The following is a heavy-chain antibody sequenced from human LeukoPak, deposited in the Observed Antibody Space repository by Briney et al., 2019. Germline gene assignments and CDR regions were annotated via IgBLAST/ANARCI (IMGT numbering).Heavy chain of an antibody. CDR2: INANSGDT. D-gene: IGHD6-19*01. CDR1: GFTFTGYY. CDR3: ARDVSSSGCIDQ. J-gene: IGHJ4*02. V-gene: IGHV1-2*02. Sequence: ASVKVSCKTSGFTFTGYYMHWVRQAPGQGLEWMGWINANSGDTNYAQKFQGRDTMTRDTTISTAYMELSRLRSDDTALYYCARDVSSSGCIDQWGQGTLVTVSS.